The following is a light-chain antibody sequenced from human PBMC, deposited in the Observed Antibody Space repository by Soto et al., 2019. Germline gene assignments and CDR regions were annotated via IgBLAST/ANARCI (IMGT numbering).Light chain of an antibody. CDR2: GAS. Sequence: EIVLTQSPGTLSLSPGERATLSCRASQSVSSSYLAWYQQKPGQAPRLLIYGASSRATGIPDRFSGSGSGTDFPLTISRLEPEDFAVYYGQQYGSSPLTFGQGTKVEIK. CDR1: QSVSSSY. V-gene: IGKV3-20*01. CDR3: QQYGSSPLT. J-gene: IGKJ1*01.